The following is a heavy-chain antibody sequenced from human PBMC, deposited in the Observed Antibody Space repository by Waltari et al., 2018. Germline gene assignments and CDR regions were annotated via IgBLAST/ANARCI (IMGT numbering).Heavy chain of an antibody. V-gene: IGHV1-69*02. CDR3: ASWAASGYYYYGMDV. Sequence: QVQLVQSGAEVKKPGSSVKVSCKASGGTFSSYTISWVRQAPGQGLEWMGRIIPNLGIANYAQKFQGRVTITADKSTSTAYMELSSLRSEDTAVYYCASWAASGYYYYGMDVWGQGTTVTVSS. CDR2: IIPNLGIA. D-gene: IGHD6-25*01. CDR1: GGTFSSYT. J-gene: IGHJ6*02.